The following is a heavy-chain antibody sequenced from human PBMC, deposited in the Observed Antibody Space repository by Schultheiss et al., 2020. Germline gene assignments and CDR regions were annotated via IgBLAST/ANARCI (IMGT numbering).Heavy chain of an antibody. J-gene: IGHJ4*02. CDR2: IYYSGST. Sequence: SETLSLTCTVSGGSISSSSYYWGWIRQPPGKGLEWIGSIYYSGSTYYNPSLKSRVTISVDTSKNQFSLKLSSVTAADTAVYYCAREPLVRYSGSYHGIFDYWGQGTLVTVSS. D-gene: IGHD1-26*01. V-gene: IGHV4-39*02. CDR1: GGSISSSSYY. CDR3: AREPLVRYSGSYHGIFDY.